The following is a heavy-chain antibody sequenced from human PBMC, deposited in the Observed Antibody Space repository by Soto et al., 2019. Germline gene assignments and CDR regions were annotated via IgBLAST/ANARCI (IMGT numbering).Heavy chain of an antibody. CDR3: AKCGSGCYYSV. D-gene: IGHD3-10*01. Sequence: PGGSPRIPCVASEFIFNTHGVSRVPQAPGKGLEWVAPINQDGSAKKYGKSVEGRFTISRDNDKNSLYLQMNNLSADDTAVYYCAKCGSGCYYSVWGQGATVTVSS. J-gene: IGHJ6*02. V-gene: IGHV3-7*03. CDR1: EFIFNTHG. CDR2: INQDGSAK.